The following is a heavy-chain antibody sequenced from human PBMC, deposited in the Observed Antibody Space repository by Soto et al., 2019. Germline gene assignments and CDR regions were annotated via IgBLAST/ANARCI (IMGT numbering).Heavy chain of an antibody. CDR2: VIPIFGTA. CDR1: GGTFSSYA. J-gene: IGHJ4*02. V-gene: IGHV1-69*12. D-gene: IGHD2-15*01. CDR3: ARDWGYCSGGSCYSSGGY. Sequence: QVQLVQSGAEVKKPGSSVKVSCKASGGTFSSYAISWVRQAPGQGLEWLGGVIPIFGTANYAKKFQGRVTITADESTSTAYMELSSLRSEDTAVYYCARDWGYCSGGSCYSSGGYWGQGTLVTVSS.